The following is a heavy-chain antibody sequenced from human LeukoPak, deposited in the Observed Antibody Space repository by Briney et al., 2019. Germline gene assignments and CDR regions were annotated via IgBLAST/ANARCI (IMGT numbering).Heavy chain of an antibody. Sequence: SGTLSLTCAVSGGSISSSNWWCWVRQPPGKGLEWIGEIYHSGSTNYNPSLKSRVTISVDKSKNQFSLKLSSVTAADTAVYYCASRIAAAGKGFDYWGQGTLVTVSS. CDR2: IYHSGST. V-gene: IGHV4-4*02. D-gene: IGHD6-13*01. CDR1: GGSISSSNW. CDR3: ASRIAAAGKGFDY. J-gene: IGHJ4*02.